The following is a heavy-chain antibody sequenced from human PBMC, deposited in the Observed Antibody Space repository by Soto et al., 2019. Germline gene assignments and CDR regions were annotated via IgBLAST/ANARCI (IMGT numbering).Heavy chain of an antibody. CDR3: ARDESSWGYFDY. J-gene: IGHJ4*02. CDR1: GFTFSSYE. V-gene: IGHV3-48*03. D-gene: IGHD6-13*01. CDR2: ISSSGSTI. Sequence: PGGSLRPSCAASGFTFSSYEMNWVRQAPGKGLEWVSYISSSGSTIYYADSVKGRFTISRDNAKNSLYLQMNSLRAEDTAVYYCARDESSWGYFDYWGQGTLVTVSS.